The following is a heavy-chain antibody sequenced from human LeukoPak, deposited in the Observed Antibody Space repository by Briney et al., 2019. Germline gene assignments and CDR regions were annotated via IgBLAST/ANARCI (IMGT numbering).Heavy chain of an antibody. V-gene: IGHV4-59*01. J-gene: IGHJ4*02. CDR2: IYYSGST. CDR1: GGSISSYY. D-gene: IGHD1-1*01. CDR3: AGGPGLLWSPYYFAS. Sequence: PSETLSLTCTVSGGSISSYYWSWIRQPPGKGLEWIGYIYYSGSTNYNPSLKSRVTISVDTSKNQFSLKLSSVTAADTAVYYCAGGPGLLWSPYYFASWAREPWSPSPQ.